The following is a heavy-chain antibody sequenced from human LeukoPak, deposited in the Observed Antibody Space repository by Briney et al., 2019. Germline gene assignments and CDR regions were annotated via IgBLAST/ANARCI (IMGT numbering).Heavy chain of an antibody. CDR3: ARAAGGYNFGH. J-gene: IGHJ4*02. D-gene: IGHD5-12*01. CDR2: INHSGST. V-gene: IGHV4-34*01. CDR1: GGSFSGYY. Sequence: SETLSLTCAVYGGSFSGYYWSWIRQPPGKGLEWIGEINHSGSTNYNPSLKSRVTISVDTSKNQFSLKLSSVTAADTAVYYCARAAGGYNFGHWGQGTLVTVSS.